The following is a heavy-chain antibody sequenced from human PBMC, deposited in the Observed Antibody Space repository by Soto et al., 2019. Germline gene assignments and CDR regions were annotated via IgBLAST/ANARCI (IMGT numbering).Heavy chain of an antibody. V-gene: IGHV4-30-4*01. J-gene: IGHJ4*02. CDR3: ARVWYSGRRMDY. D-gene: IGHD6-13*01. CDR2: VYYSGSS. Sequence: QVQLQESGPGLVKPSQDLSLICTVSGDSISSGDYYWSWIRQPPGKGLEWIGYVYYSGSSYYNPSLKSRVTISGDTSKNQFSLKRSSVTAADTAVYHCARVWYSGRRMDYWGQGTLVTVSS. CDR1: GDSISSGDYY.